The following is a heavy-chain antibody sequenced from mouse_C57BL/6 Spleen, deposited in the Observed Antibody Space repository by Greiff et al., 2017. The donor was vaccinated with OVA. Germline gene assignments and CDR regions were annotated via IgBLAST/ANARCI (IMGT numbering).Heavy chain of an antibody. CDR2: ISYDGSN. Sequence: EVKLLESGPGLVKPSQSLSLTCSVTGYSITSGYYWNWIRQFPGNKLEWMGYISYDGSNNYNPSLKNRISITRDTSKNQFFLKLNSVTTEDTATYYCARKGTYYDYLHYFDYWGQGTTLTVSS. CDR1: GYSITSGYY. D-gene: IGHD2-4*01. J-gene: IGHJ2*01. V-gene: IGHV3-6*01. CDR3: ARKGTYYDYLHYFDY.